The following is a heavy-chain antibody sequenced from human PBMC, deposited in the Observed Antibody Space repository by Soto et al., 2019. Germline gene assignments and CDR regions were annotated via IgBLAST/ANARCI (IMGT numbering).Heavy chain of an antibody. D-gene: IGHD3-22*01. J-gene: IGHJ4*02. V-gene: IGHV3-72*01. Sequence: AGSLRLSCAVSGFTLSDHYIDWVRQATGKGLEWVGRSRDKPQGWSAAYASSVKGRYTTSRDESKNSAYLQMNSLKTEDTAVYYWVRATYFSDSSGYTRCLDYWGQGPLVTVT. CDR1: GFTLSDHY. CDR3: VRATYFSDSSGYTRCLDY. CDR2: SRDKPQGWSA.